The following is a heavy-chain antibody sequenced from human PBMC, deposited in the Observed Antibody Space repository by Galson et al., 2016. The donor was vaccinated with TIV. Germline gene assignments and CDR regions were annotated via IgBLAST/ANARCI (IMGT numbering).Heavy chain of an antibody. Sequence: QSGAEVKKPGKSLTISCKGSGYSFTNYWISWVRQMPGKGLEWMGRIDPSDSHTNYSPSFRGHVTISVDKAVSTTYLRWSSLKASDTAIYYCARRRFSYGYRSLDYVDYWGQGTLVTVSS. D-gene: IGHD5-18*01. V-gene: IGHV5-10-1*01. CDR1: GYSFTNYW. CDR3: ARRRFSYGYRSLDYVDY. CDR2: IDPSDSHT. J-gene: IGHJ4*02.